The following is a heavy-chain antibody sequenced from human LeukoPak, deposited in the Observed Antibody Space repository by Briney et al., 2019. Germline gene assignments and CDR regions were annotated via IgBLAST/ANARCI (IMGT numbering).Heavy chain of an antibody. D-gene: IGHD6-6*01. CDR1: GYTFTSYG. CDR3: ASGDPYSSSPY. Sequence: ASVKVSCKASGYTFTSYGISWVRQAPGQGLEWMGWISAYNGNTNYAQKLQGRVTITTDESTSTAYMELSSLRSEDTAVYYCASGDPYSSSPYWGQGTLVTVSS. J-gene: IGHJ4*02. V-gene: IGHV1-18*01. CDR2: ISAYNGNT.